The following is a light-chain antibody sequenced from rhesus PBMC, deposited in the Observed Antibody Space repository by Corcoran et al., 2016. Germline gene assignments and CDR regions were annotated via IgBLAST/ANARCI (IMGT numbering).Light chain of an antibody. CDR2: AAS. CDR3: QPFKNYLSLT. Sequence: DIQMTQSPSSLSASVGDRVTITCRASQGISNDLNWYQQKPGKAPKLLIYAASSLESGVPSRFSGRGSGTDFTLAISSLQPEDFATYCCQPFKNYLSLTFGGGTKVEIK. V-gene: IGKV1-41*01. J-gene: IGKJ4*01. CDR1: QGISND.